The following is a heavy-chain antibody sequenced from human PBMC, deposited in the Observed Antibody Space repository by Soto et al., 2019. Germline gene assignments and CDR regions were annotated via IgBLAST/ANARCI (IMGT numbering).Heavy chain of an antibody. D-gene: IGHD6-13*01. CDR3: PKNWQQLAGPPFNI. CDR2: ISGSGGST. CDR1: GFTFSSYA. V-gene: IGHV3-23*01. J-gene: IGHJ3*02. Sequence: GGSLRLSCAAPGFTFSSYAMSWVRQAPGKGLEWVSAISGSGGSTYYADSVKGRFTISRDNSKNTLYLQMNSLRAGDAAVYYCPKNWQQLAGPPFNIWAQGTMVTVSS.